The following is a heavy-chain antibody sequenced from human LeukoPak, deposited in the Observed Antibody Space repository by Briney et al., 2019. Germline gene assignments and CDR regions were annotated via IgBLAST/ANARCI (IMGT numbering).Heavy chain of an antibody. Sequence: SETLSLTCAVSGGSISSGGYSWSWIRQPPGKGLEWIGYIYHSGSTYYNPSLKSRDTISVDRSKNQFSLKLSSVTAADTAVYYCARGPYYYDSSGYYPEFDYWGQGTLVTVSS. D-gene: IGHD3-22*01. CDR1: GGSISSGGYS. CDR3: ARGPYYYDSSGYYPEFDY. V-gene: IGHV4-30-2*01. J-gene: IGHJ4*02. CDR2: IYHSGST.